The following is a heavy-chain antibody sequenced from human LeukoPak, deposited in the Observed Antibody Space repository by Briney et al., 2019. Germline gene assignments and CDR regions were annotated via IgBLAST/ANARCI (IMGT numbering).Heavy chain of an antibody. CDR1: GLTFSNYA. D-gene: IGHD2-2*01. CDR3: TKGQPMFDY. V-gene: IGHV3-23*01. CDR2: VSAGSTT. Sequence: GGSLRLSCAASGLTFSNYAMNWVRQAPGKGLEWVSTVSAGSTTYYADSVKGRFTISRDNSKNTLYLQMNSLRAEDTAVYYCTKGQPMFDYWGQGTLVTVSS. J-gene: IGHJ4*02.